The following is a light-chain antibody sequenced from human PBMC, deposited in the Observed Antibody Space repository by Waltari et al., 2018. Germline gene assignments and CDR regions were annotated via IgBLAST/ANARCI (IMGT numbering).Light chain of an antibody. CDR3: HQYRAYPWT. Sequence: DIRMTQSPSILSASVGDTVTITCRASQSIDSWLAWYQQRPGTVPKLLIYKASTLGSGVPSRFSGSESGTEFSLTISSLQPEDSAIYFCHQYRAYPWTLGRGTKVEIK. CDR1: QSIDSW. V-gene: IGKV1-5*03. CDR2: KAS. J-gene: IGKJ1*01.